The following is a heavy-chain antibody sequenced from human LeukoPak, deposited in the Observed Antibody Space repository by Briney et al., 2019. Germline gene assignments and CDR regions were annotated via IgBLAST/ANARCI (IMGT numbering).Heavy chain of an antibody. CDR3: ARDAAGTSNWFDP. V-gene: IGHV1-2*04. D-gene: IGHD6-19*01. Sequence: ASVKVSCKASGYTFTGYYMHWVRQAPGQGLGWMGWINPNSGGTNYAQKFQGWVTMTRDTSISTAYMELSRLRSDDTAVYYCARDAAGTSNWFDPWGQGTLVTVSS. CDR1: GYTFTGYY. J-gene: IGHJ5*02. CDR2: INPNSGGT.